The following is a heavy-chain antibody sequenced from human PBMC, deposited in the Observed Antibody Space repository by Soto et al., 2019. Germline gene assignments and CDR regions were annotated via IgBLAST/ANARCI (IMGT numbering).Heavy chain of an antibody. J-gene: IGHJ4*02. CDR2: IIPVFNTT. Sequence: QVHLVQSEAEVKKPGSSVKVSCKASGGTFSSYTVSWVRQAPGQGLEWVGGIIPVFNTTYYAQTFQGRVTLLADKSTSTAYMELSKLRSEDTAVYYCARSLGRGWTPYWGKGNLVTVSS. CDR3: ARSLGRGWTPY. V-gene: IGHV1-69*06. D-gene: IGHD6-19*01. CDR1: GGTFSSYT.